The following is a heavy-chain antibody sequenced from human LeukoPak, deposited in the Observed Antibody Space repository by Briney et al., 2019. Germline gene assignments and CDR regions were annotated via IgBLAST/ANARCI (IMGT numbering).Heavy chain of an antibody. CDR1: GGSISSYY. Sequence: PSETLSLTCTVSGGSISSYYWSWIRQPPGKGLEWIEYIYYSGSTNYNPSLKSRVTISVDTPKNQFSLKLSSVTAADTAVYYCARVWFAVHLAFDIWGQGTMVTVSS. V-gene: IGHV4-59*01. CDR3: ARVWFAVHLAFDI. D-gene: IGHD3-10*01. J-gene: IGHJ3*02. CDR2: IYYSGST.